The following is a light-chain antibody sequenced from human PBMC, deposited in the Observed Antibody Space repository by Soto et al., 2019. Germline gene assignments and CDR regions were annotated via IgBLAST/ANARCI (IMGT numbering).Light chain of an antibody. CDR1: SSNIGAGYD. CDR2: DNS. CDR3: QSYDSSLRGYV. Sequence: QSVLTQPPSVSGAPGQRVTISCTGSSSNIGAGYDVHWYQQLPGTAPKLLINDNSNRPSGVPDRFSDSKSGTTASLAIAGLQADDEADYYCQSYDSSLRGYVFGAGTQLTVL. V-gene: IGLV1-40*01. J-gene: IGLJ1*01.